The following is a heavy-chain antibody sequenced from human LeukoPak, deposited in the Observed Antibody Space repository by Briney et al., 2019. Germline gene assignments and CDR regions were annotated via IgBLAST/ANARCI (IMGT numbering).Heavy chain of an antibody. CDR3: ARPDSSSSRFFYGMDV. J-gene: IGHJ6*02. D-gene: IGHD6-6*01. CDR2: ISGSGGVT. CDR1: GVTFSSYA. V-gene: IGHV3-23*01. Sequence: GGSLRLSCAASGVTFSSYAMSWVRQAPGKGLEWVSAISGSGGVTYYADSVKGRFTVSRDNSKNTLYLQMNSLRAEDTAVYYCARPDSSSSRFFYGMDVWGQGTTVTVSS.